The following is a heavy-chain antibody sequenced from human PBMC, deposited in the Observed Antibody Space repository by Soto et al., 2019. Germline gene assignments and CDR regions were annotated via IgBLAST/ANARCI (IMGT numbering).Heavy chain of an antibody. V-gene: IGHV1-18*01. D-gene: IGHD2-2*01. CDR3: ARDTSNSFDY. CDR2: ISPYNGNT. J-gene: IGHJ4*02. CDR1: GFTFNTYF. Sequence: HVQLLQSGGELKKPGASVKVSCNTSGFTFNTYFISWVRQAPGQGLEWMGWISPYNGNTKYGEKFQGRVTMTTDTITRTAYMELRNLRIDDTAVYYCARDTSNSFDYCGQGTLVTVSS.